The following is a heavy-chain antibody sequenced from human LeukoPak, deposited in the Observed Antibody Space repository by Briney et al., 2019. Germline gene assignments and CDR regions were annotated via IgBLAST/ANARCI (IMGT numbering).Heavy chain of an antibody. CDR1: GGSFSGYY. CDR2: INHSGST. V-gene: IGHV4-34*01. CDR3: AREGGYCTNGVCYGFDY. Sequence: SETLSLTCAVYGGSFSGYYWSWIRQPPGKGLEWIGEINHSGSTNYNPSLKSRVTISVDTSKNQFSLKLSSVTAADTAVYYCAREGGYCTNGVCYGFDYWGQGTLVTVSS. J-gene: IGHJ4*02. D-gene: IGHD2-8*01.